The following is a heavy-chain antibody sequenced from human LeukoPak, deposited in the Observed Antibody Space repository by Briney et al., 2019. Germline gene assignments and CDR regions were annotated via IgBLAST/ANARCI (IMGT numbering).Heavy chain of an antibody. CDR1: GGSISHYY. CDR3: ARGTYGGDS. CDR2: IHDSGTT. V-gene: IGHV4-59*08. Sequence: SETLSLTCTVSGGSISHYYWSWIRQPPGKGLEWIGYIHDSGTTNYNPSLKSRVTTSLDTSKNQFSLKLSSVTAADTAVYYCARGTYGGDSWGQGTLVSVSS. J-gene: IGHJ4*02. D-gene: IGHD3-16*01.